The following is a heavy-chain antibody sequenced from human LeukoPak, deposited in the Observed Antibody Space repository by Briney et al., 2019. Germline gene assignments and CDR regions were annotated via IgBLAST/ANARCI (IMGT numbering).Heavy chain of an antibody. D-gene: IGHD2-2*01. V-gene: IGHV1-69*13. J-gene: IGHJ5*02. CDR2: IIPIFGTA. CDR3: ARDRGSTSEPRSET. CDR1: GYSFTTYA. Sequence: ASVKVSCKASGYSFTTYAISWVRQAPGQGLEWMGGIIPIFGTANYAQKFQGRVTITADESTSTAYMELSSLRSEDTAVYYCARDRGSTSEPRSETWGQGTLVTVSS.